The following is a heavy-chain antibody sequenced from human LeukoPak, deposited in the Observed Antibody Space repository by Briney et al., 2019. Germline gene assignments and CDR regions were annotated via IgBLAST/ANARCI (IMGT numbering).Heavy chain of an antibody. D-gene: IGHD3-16*01. CDR2: IKPDGSKE. V-gene: IGHV3-7*03. Sequence: PGGSLRLSCAASGFTLSSYWMTWVRQAPGKGLEWVAKIKPDGSKEYYVDSVKGRFTISRDNAKNSLYLQMNSLRAEDTAVYYCGRTAWGGGDLDYWGQGTLVTVSS. J-gene: IGHJ4*02. CDR1: GFTLSSYW. CDR3: GRTAWGGGDLDY.